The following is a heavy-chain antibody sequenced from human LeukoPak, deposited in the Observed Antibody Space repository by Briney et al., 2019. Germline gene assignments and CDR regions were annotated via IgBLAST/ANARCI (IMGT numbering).Heavy chain of an antibody. J-gene: IGHJ6*02. V-gene: IGHV3-9*01. Sequence: IRQAPGKGLEXVSGIHWNSGSLGYADSVKGRFTISRDNAKNSLFLQMNSLRTEDTALYYCAKDSGYTYGPLDVWGPGTTVTVSS. CDR3: AKDSGYTYGPLDV. CDR2: IHWNSGSL. D-gene: IGHD5-18*01.